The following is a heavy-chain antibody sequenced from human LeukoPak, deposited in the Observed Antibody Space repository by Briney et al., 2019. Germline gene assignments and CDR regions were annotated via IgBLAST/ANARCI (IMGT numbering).Heavy chain of an antibody. V-gene: IGHV3-23*01. CDR1: GFTFSSYA. CDR3: AKDVGMAGQFDY. J-gene: IGHJ4*02. D-gene: IGHD6-19*01. CDR2: ISGSGGST. Sequence: GGSLRLSCAASGFTFSSYAMSWVRQAPGKGLEWVSAISGSGGSTYYADSVKGRFTVSRDNSKNTLYLQMNSLRAEDTAVYYCAKDVGMAGQFDYWGQGTLVTVSS.